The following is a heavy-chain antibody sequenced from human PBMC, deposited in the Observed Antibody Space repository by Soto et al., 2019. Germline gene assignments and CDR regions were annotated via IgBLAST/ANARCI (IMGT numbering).Heavy chain of an antibody. V-gene: IGHV4-59*02. Sequence: QVQLQQSGPGLVRPSETLSLSCSVSGASVSSYYWSWVRQPPGKGLEWIGYIYYIAAFNYNPSRNSQVTITVDTAKIHFSQKQPSVTAADTAVYYCARTPETRDGLDPWGQGNLVTVSS. CDR1: GASVSSYY. CDR3: ARTPETRDGLDP. CDR2: IYYIAAF. J-gene: IGHJ5*02. D-gene: IGHD1-7*01.